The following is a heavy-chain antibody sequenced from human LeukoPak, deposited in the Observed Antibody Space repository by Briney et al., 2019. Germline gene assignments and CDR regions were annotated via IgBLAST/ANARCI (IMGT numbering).Heavy chain of an antibody. J-gene: IGHJ4*02. CDR3: AKNIALTGEFDS. Sequence: ASVKVSCKASGYTFTSYDVNWFRQATGQGLEWMGWMNPNSGNTGYAQKFQGRVSLTRDTSISTAYMELSSLRSEDTAVYYCAKNIALTGEFDSWGQGTLVTVFS. CDR2: MNPNSGNT. CDR1: GYTFTSYD. D-gene: IGHD7-27*01. V-gene: IGHV1-8*01.